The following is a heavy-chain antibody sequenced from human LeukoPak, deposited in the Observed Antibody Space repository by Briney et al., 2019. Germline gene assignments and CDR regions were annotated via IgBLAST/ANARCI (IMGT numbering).Heavy chain of an antibody. CDR3: ARVRSWFGESHDFDY. Sequence: SETLSLTCTASGGSISSYYVSWIRQPAGRRLEWIGRIYTSGSTNYNPSLKSRVTMSVDTSKNQFSLKLSSVTAADTAVYYCARVRSWFGESHDFDYWGQGTLVTVSS. CDR1: GGSISSYY. V-gene: IGHV4-4*07. J-gene: IGHJ4*02. CDR2: IYTSGST. D-gene: IGHD3-10*01.